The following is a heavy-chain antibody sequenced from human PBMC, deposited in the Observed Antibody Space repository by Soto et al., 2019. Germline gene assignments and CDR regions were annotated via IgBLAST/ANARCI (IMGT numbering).Heavy chain of an antibody. J-gene: IGHJ6*02. CDR3: ARRRFGGVLWFGYGMDV. CDR1: GGSISSSSYY. CDR2: IYYSGST. Sequence: SETLSLTCTVSGGSISSSSYYWGWIRQPPGKGLEWIGSIYYSGSTYYNPSLKSRVTISVDTSKNQFSLKLSSVTAADTAVYYCARRRFGGVLWFGYGMDVWGQGATVTVSS. D-gene: IGHD3-10*01. V-gene: IGHV4-39*01.